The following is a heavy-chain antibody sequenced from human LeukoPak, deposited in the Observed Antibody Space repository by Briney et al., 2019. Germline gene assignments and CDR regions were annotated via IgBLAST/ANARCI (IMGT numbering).Heavy chain of an antibody. D-gene: IGHD4-17*01. CDR3: AKGFYGDSPSTDCFDY. V-gene: IGHV3-9*01. CDR2: VSWNSGSI. CDR1: GFTFDGYA. J-gene: IGHJ4*02. Sequence: GGSLRLSCAASGFTFDGYAMHWVRQAPGKGLEWVSGVSWNSGSIGYADSVKGRFTVSRDNAKNSLYLQMNSLRAEDTALYYCAKGFYGDSPSTDCFDYWGQGTLVTVSS.